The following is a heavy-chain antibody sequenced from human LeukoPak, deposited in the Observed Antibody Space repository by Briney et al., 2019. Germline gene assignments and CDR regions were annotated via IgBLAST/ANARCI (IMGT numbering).Heavy chain of an antibody. D-gene: IGHD3-9*01. CDR2: ISSSSSYI. CDR1: GGSFSGYY. V-gene: IGHV3-21*01. CDR3: ARGDYDILTGYYITRYYYYMDV. J-gene: IGHJ6*03. Sequence: PSETLSLTCAVYGGSFSGYYWSWTRQPPGKGLEWVSSISSSSSYIYYADSVKGRFTISRDNAKNSLYLQMNSLRAEDTAVYYCARGDYDILTGYYITRYYYYMDVWGKGTTVTVSS.